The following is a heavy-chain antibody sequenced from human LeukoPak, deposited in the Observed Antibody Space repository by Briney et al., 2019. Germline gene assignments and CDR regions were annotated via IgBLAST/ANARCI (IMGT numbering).Heavy chain of an antibody. J-gene: IGHJ4*02. V-gene: IGHV3-15*01. CDR2: IKSKTAGGTT. CDR3: TSDLPLGSRGIDH. CDR1: GFTVTNVW. Sequence: PGGSLRLSCAASGFTVTNVWMSWVRQAPGKGLEWVGRIKSKTAGGTTDYPAPVKDKFFISRDDSKNTLYLQMNNLKTEDTAVYYCTSDLPLGSRGIDHWGQGTQVTVSS. D-gene: IGHD3-10*01.